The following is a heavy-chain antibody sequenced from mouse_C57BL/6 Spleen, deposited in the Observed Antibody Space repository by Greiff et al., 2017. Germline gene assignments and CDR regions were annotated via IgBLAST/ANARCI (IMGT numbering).Heavy chain of an antibody. CDR3: ARPYYGSSNWYFDG. J-gene: IGHJ1*03. CDR2: IDPNSGGT. D-gene: IGHD1-1*01. CDR1: GYTFTSYW. Sequence: QVQLQQPGAELVKPGASVTLSCKASGYTFTSYWMHWVKQRPGRGLEGIGRIDPNSGGTKYNEKFKSKATLTVDKPSSTAYMQLRSLTSEDSAVYYCARPYYGSSNWYFDGWGTGTTVTVSS. V-gene: IGHV1-72*01.